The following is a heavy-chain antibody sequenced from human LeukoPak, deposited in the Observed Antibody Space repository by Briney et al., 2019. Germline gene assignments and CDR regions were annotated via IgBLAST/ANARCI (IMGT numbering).Heavy chain of an antibody. CDR1: GFTFSSYA. D-gene: IGHD1-1*01. V-gene: IGHV3-23*01. J-gene: IGHJ4*02. Sequence: GGSLRLSCAASGFTFSSYAMSWVRQAPGKGLEWVSAISGSGGSTYYADSVKGRFTISRDNSKNTLYLQMNSLRAEDTAVYYCAKFPPYNWNDSSSPYYFDYWGQGTLVTVSS. CDR3: AKFPPYNWNDSSSPYYFDY. CDR2: ISGSGGST.